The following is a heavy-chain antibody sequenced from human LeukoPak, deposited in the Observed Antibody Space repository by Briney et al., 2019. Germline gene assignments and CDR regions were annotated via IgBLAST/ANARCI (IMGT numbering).Heavy chain of an antibody. CDR2: ISHDGTDK. J-gene: IGHJ4*02. CDR3: VKDGLMRFFDY. V-gene: IGHV3-30*18. D-gene: IGHD2-8*01. Sequence: GGSLRLPCAASAFIFSSYDMHWVRQAPGKGLEWVALISHDGTDKQCADSVKGQFTISRDNSKNTLYLQMNSLRAEDTAVYYCVKDGLMRFFDYWGQGTLVTVSS. CDR1: AFIFSSYD.